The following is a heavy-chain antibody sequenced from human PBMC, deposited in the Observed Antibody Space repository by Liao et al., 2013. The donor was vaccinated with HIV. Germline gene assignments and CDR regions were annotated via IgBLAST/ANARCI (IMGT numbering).Heavy chain of an antibody. CDR2: IDHSGSS. D-gene: IGHD4-17*01. CDR3: GRSEQRVTRD. CDR1: GGSFSDYY. J-gene: IGHJ4*02. V-gene: IGHV4-34*01. Sequence: QVQLQQWGAGLLKPSETLSLTCAVYGGSFSDYYWSWIRQSPGKGLEWIGEIDHSGSSNYNPSLKSRVTISIDTSKNQFSLKMTSMNFADAAVYFCGRSEQRVTRDWGQGVVVTVSS.